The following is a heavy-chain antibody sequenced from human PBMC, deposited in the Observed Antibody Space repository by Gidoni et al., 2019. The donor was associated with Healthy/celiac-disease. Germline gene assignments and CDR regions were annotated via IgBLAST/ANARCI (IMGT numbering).Heavy chain of an antibody. V-gene: IGHV4-59*01. CDR3: ARGGRHEDSWYYYGMDV. Sequence: QVQLQESGPGLVKPSETLSLTCTVSGGSISSYYWSWIRQPPGKGLEWIGYIYYSGSTNYNPSLKSRVTISVDTSKNQFSLKLSSVTAADTAVYYCARGGRHEDSWYYYGMDVWGQGTTVTVSS. J-gene: IGHJ6*02. CDR1: GGSISSYY. CDR2: IYYSGST. D-gene: IGHD3-16*01.